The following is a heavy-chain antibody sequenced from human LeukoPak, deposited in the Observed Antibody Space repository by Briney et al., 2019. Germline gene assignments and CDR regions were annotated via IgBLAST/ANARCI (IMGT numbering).Heavy chain of an antibody. D-gene: IGHD6-19*01. CDR1: GYTFSNFG. CDR3: ARWSGGSDWLYHYGLDV. Sequence: ASVKVSCKASGYTFSNFGLTWVRQAPGQGLEWMGWISGYSGNANYAQKFQDRVVMTTDRSTSTAYMELRSVRSDDTAVYYCARWSGGSDWLYHYGLDVWGQGTTVTVSS. J-gene: IGHJ6*02. V-gene: IGHV1-18*01. CDR2: ISGYSGNA.